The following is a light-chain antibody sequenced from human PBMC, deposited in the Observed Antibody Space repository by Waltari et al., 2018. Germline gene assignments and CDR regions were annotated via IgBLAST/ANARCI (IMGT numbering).Light chain of an antibody. V-gene: IGLV3-9*01. CDR2: RNS. Sequence: DLTQPLSVSVALGQTARITCGGNHIVSKQVNWYQQRPGQAPVLVIYRNSNWPSGLPERFSGSHSGNTATLTISRAQAGDEADYYCQVWDSNNWVFGGGTKLTVL. CDR3: QVWDSNNWV. CDR1: HIVSKQ. J-gene: IGLJ3*02.